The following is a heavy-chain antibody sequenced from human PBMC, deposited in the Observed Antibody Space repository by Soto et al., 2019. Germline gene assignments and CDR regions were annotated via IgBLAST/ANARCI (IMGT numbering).Heavy chain of an antibody. V-gene: IGHV4-30-2*01. CDR2: IYHSGST. D-gene: IGHD3-9*01. J-gene: IGHJ3*02. CDR1: GGSISSGGYS. CDR3: ARAYDILTGYSPDAFDI. Sequence: QLQLQESGSGLVKPSQTLSLTCAVSGGSISSGGYSWSWIRQPPGKGLEWIGYIYHSGSTYYNPSLQSRVTISVDRSKNQCSLKLSSVTAADTAVYYCARAYDILTGYSPDAFDIWGQGTMVTVSS.